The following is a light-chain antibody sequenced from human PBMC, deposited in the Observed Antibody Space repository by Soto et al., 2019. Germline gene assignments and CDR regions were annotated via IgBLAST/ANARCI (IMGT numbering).Light chain of an antibody. CDR1: QSVSSTY. CDR2: GAS. J-gene: IGKJ1*01. Sequence: EIVLTQSPGTLSLSPGERATLSCRSSQSVSSTYLAWYQQKPGQAPRLLIYGASSRPTGIPDRFSASGSGTDFSLTISRLEPEDFAVYYCQQYGTSPWTFGQGTKVDIK. CDR3: QQYGTSPWT. V-gene: IGKV3-20*01.